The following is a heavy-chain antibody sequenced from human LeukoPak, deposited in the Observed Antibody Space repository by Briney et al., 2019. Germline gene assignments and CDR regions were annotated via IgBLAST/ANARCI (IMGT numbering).Heavy chain of an antibody. D-gene: IGHD1-26*01. Sequence: PGGSLRLSCVASGFTFTNYGMMWVRQAPGKGLVWVSYINNDGRSTTYADSVKGRFTISRDNAKNTLHLQTNSLRAEDTAMYYCARNYNGMSYWGQGTLVIVSS. J-gene: IGHJ4*02. CDR3: ARNYNGMSY. CDR2: INNDGRST. V-gene: IGHV3-74*01. CDR1: GFTFTNYG.